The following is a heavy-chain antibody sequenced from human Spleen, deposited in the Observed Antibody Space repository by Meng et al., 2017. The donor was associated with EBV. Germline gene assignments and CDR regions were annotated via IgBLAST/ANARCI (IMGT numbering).Heavy chain of an antibody. V-gene: IGHV1-2*06. J-gene: IGHJ4*02. Sequence: VQRVQSGAEGKKPGASVKVSCKASGYTFTDYYMHWVRQAPGQGLEWMGRINPNSGDTDYAQKFQGRVTMTRDTSISTAYMELSRLRSDDTALYYCARDEMTTGFDYWGQGSLVTVSS. CDR2: INPNSGDT. CDR3: ARDEMTTGFDY. D-gene: IGHD4-17*01. CDR1: GYTFTDYY.